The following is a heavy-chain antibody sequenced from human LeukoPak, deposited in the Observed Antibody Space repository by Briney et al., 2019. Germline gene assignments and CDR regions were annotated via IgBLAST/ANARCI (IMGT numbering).Heavy chain of an antibody. Sequence: SETLSLTCAVYGGSFSGYYWSWIRQPPGKGLEWIGEINHSGSTNYNPSLKSRVTISVDTSKNQFSLKLSSVTAADTAVYYCARRPGKFQMLPFDSWGQGTLVTVSS. CDR3: ARRPGKFQMLPFDS. J-gene: IGHJ4*02. CDR1: GGSFSGYY. V-gene: IGHV4-34*01. CDR2: INHSGST. D-gene: IGHD2-2*01.